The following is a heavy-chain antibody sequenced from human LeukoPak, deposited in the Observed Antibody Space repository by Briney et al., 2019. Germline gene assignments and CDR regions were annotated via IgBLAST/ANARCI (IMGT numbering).Heavy chain of an antibody. J-gene: IGHJ4*02. V-gene: IGHV3-23*01. D-gene: IGHD3-9*01. CDR2: IGESGAIT. CDR3: AVSVRFERVWHYFNN. CDR1: GFTFSSYA. Sequence: GGSLRLSCAASGFTFSSYAMNWVRQAPGKGLKWVSGIGESGAITHYADSVKGRFTISRDNSKTTVFLQMNSLRAEDTAVYYCAVSVRFERVWHYFNNWGQGTQVTVSS.